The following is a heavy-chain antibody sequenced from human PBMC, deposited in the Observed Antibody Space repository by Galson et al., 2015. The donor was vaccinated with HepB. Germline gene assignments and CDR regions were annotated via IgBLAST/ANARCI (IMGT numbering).Heavy chain of an antibody. V-gene: IGHV3-30*03. CDR2: ISYDGSNK. CDR1: GFTFSSYG. J-gene: IGHJ4*02. CDR3: ARGGLSGVRGVIINPIDY. D-gene: IGHD3-10*01. Sequence: LRLSCAASGFTFSSYGMHWVRQAPGKGLEWVAVISYDGSNKYYADSVKGRFTISRDNSKNTLYLQMGSLRAEDMAVYYCARGGLSGVRGVIINPIDYWGQGTLVTVSS.